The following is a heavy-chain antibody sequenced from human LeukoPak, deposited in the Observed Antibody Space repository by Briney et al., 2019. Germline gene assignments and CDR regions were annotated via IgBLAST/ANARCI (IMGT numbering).Heavy chain of an antibody. Sequence: GESLKISCKGSGYSFTSYWIGWVRQMPGKGLEWMGIIYPGDSDTRYSPSFQGQVTISADKSISTAYLQWSSLKASDTAMYYCARVYPPDYYDSSGYAYYYYMDVWGKGTTVTVSS. D-gene: IGHD3-22*01. CDR1: GYSFTSYW. CDR2: IYPGDSDT. CDR3: ARVYPPDYYDSSGYAYYYYMDV. J-gene: IGHJ6*03. V-gene: IGHV5-51*01.